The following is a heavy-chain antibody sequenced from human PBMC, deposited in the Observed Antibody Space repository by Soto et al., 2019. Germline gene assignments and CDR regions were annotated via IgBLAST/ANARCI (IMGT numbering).Heavy chain of an antibody. CDR1: GFTFSSYG. V-gene: IGHV3-48*01. Sequence: GGSLSLSCAASGFTFSSYGMNWVRQAPGKGLEWVSYISSSSSTIYYADSVKGRFTISRDNAKNSLYLQMNSLRAEDTAVYYCARGDYSTFDYWGQGTLVTVSS. D-gene: IGHD4-4*01. J-gene: IGHJ4*02. CDR3: ARGDYSTFDY. CDR2: ISSSSSTI.